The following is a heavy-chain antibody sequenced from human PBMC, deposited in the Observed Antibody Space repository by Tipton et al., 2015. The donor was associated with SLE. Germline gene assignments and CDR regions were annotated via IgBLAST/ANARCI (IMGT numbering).Heavy chain of an antibody. Sequence: TLSLTCTVSDGSISDYYWTWIRQPAGEGLEWIGRIYTSGSTNYNPSLKSRVTISVDTSRNQFSLKLTSVTAADTAVYYCARSSGMDFWTDYLHYFDYWGQGTLVTVSS. CDR3: ARSSGMDFWTDYLHYFDY. V-gene: IGHV4-4*07. CDR1: DGSISDYY. J-gene: IGHJ4*02. CDR2: IYTSGST. D-gene: IGHD3/OR15-3a*01.